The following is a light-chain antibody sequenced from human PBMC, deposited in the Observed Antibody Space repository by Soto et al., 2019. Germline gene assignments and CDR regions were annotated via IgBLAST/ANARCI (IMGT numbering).Light chain of an antibody. V-gene: IGKV1-5*03. Sequence: DIQMTQSPSTLSASVGDRVTITCRASQSISSWLAWYQQKPGKAPKLLIYKASSLESGVPSRFSGSGSGTEFTITIRMLQPDDFATYYCQQYNSYCTFGQGTKVEIK. J-gene: IGKJ1*01. CDR1: QSISSW. CDR3: QQYNSYCT. CDR2: KAS.